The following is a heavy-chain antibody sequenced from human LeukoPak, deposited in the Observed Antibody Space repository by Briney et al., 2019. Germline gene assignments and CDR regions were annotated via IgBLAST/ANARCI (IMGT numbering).Heavy chain of an antibody. D-gene: IGHD6-19*01. CDR3: ASGDSSMAVAGS. V-gene: IGHV4-30-2*02. Sequence: SQTLSLTCTVSDDSISSGAYYWAWIRQPPGKGREWIGYIFHSGSTYYNPSLKSRFTISVDTSKNQFSLTLSSVTAADTAVYYCASGDSSMAVAGSWGQGTLVTVSS. J-gene: IGHJ4*02. CDR1: DDSISSGAYY. CDR2: IFHSGST.